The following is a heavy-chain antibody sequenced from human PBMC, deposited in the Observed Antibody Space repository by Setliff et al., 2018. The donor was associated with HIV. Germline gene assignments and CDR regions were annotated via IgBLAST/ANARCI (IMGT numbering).Heavy chain of an antibody. V-gene: IGHV1-18*01. CDR1: GYTFTSYG. Sequence: GASVKVSCKASGYTFTSYGISWVRQAPGQGLEWMGWISAYNGNTNYAQKLQGRVTMTTDTSKNQFSLKLSSVTAADTAVYYCARRIREFLEGGTDYWGQGTLVTVSS. J-gene: IGHJ4*02. CDR3: ARRIREFLEGGTDY. D-gene: IGHD3-3*01. CDR2: ISAYNGNT.